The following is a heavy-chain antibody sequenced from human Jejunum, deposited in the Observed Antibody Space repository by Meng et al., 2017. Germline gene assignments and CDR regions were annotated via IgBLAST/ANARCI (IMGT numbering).Heavy chain of an antibody. CDR1: GLTFSNYA. J-gene: IGHJ4*02. D-gene: IGHD3-3*01. CDR3: VRDRGQLRFLEGLFDY. Sequence: QVQLVESGGGVVQPGRSLRLSCAASGLTFSNYAMHWVRQAPGKGLEWVTVISSDGSNKYYADSVKGRSASSRDNSRNTLWLQISSLREEDTGIYYCVRDRGQLRFLEGLFDYWGQGALVTVSS. V-gene: IGHV3-30*09. CDR2: ISSDGSNK.